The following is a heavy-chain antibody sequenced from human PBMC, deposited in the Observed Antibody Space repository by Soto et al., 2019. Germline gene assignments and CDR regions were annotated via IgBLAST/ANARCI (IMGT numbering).Heavy chain of an antibody. Sequence: GGSLRLSCAASGFTFSDYYMSWIHQAPGKGLEWVSYISSSGSTIYYADSVKGRFTISRDNAKNSLYLQMNSLRAEDTAVYYCARLYSSGWTTDYWGQGTLVTVSS. CDR2: ISSSGSTI. D-gene: IGHD6-19*01. V-gene: IGHV3-11*01. J-gene: IGHJ4*02. CDR1: GFTFSDYY. CDR3: ARLYSSGWTTDY.